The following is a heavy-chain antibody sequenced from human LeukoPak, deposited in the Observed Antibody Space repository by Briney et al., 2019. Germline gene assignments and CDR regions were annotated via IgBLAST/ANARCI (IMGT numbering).Heavy chain of an antibody. Sequence: PGGSLRLSCAASGFTISSYAMSWVRQAPGKGLEWVSGISDSGGSTFYADSVKGRFTISRDNSKNTLYLQMNSLRAEDTAVYSCAKVATPRGYCSGGCCYCFDYWGQGTLVTVSS. CDR1: GFTISSYA. J-gene: IGHJ4*02. CDR2: ISDSGGST. D-gene: IGHD2-15*01. V-gene: IGHV3-23*01. CDR3: AKVATPRGYCSGGCCYCFDY.